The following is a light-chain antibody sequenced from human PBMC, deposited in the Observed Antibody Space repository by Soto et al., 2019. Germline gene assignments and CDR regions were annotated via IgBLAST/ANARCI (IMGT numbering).Light chain of an antibody. CDR1: QSISSW. V-gene: IGKV1-5*03. CDR2: KAS. CDR3: QQYNSYSRT. Sequence: DIQITQSPSTLSASVGDRVTITCRASQSISSWLAWYQQKPGKAPKLLIYKASSLESGVPSRFSGSGSGTEFTLTISSLQPDDFATHYCQQYNSYSRTFGQGTKVDIK. J-gene: IGKJ1*01.